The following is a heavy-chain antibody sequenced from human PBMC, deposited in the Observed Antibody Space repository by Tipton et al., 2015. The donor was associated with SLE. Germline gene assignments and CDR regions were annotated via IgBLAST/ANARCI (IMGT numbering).Heavy chain of an antibody. J-gene: IGHJ4*02. D-gene: IGHD6-19*01. Sequence: TLSLTCTVSGGSISSHYWSWIRQPPGKGLEWIGEINHSGSTNYNPSLKSRVTISVDTSKNQFSLKLSSVTAADTAVYYCAREGDGYSSGWGQGTLVTVSS. CDR3: AREGDGYSSG. CDR2: INHSGST. CDR1: GGSISSHY. V-gene: IGHV4-34*01.